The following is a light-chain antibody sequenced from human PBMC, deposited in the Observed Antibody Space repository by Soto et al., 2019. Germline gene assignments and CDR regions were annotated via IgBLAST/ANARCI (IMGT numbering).Light chain of an antibody. J-gene: IGKJ5*01. CDR1: QSISSY. V-gene: IGKV1-39*01. CDR3: QQSYSTPIT. CDR2: AAS. Sequence: DIQMTHSPSSLSASVGDRVTITCRASQSISSYLNWYQQKPGKAPKLLIYAASSLQSGVPARFSGSGSGTDFTLTISSLQPEDFVTYYCQQSYSTPITFGQGTRLEIK.